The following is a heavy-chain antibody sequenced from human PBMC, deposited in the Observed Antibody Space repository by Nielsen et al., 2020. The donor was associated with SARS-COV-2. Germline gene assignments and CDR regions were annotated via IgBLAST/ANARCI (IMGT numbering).Heavy chain of an antibody. CDR1: GFTFDAYG. J-gene: IGHJ4*02. V-gene: IGHV3-20*04. CDR2: INWSGDNT. Sequence: GESLTISCAASGFTFDAYGMSWVRQAPGKGLEWVSGINWSGDNTGYADSMKGRFTISRDNAKNSLFLQMNSLRAEDTAFYYCARGGVLWFAELPDYWGQGTLVTVSS. D-gene: IGHD3-10*01. CDR3: ARGGVLWFAELPDY.